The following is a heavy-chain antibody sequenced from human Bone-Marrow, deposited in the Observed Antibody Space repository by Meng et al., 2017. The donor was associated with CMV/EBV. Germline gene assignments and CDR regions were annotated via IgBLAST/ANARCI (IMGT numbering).Heavy chain of an antibody. D-gene: IGHD6-19*01. Sequence: SETLSLTCAVYGGSFSGYYWSWIRQPPGKGLEWIGEINHSGSTNYNPSLKSRVTISVDTSKNQFSLKLSSVTAADTAVYYCASINAGLGWYFDYWGQGTLVTVSS. CDR3: ASINAGLGWYFDY. CDR2: INHSGST. J-gene: IGHJ4*02. CDR1: GGSFSGYY. V-gene: IGHV4-34*01.